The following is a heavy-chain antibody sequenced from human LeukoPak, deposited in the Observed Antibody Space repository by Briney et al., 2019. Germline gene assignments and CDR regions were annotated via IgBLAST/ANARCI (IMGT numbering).Heavy chain of an antibody. CDR3: ARASSVLSWAFDY. D-gene: IGHD3-16*01. CDR1: GFTFSDYC. CDR2: ISSSGSII. Sequence: KAGGSLRLSCAASGFTFSDYCMSWIRQAPGKGLEWVSYISSSGSIIYYADSVKGRFPISRDNAKNSLYLQMNSLRAEDTAVYYCARASSVLSWAFDYWGQGTLVTVSS. J-gene: IGHJ4*02. V-gene: IGHV3-11*01.